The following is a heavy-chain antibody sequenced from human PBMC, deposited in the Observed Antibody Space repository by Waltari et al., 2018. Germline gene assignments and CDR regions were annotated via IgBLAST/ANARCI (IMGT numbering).Heavy chain of an antibody. CDR3: AKDKASYYYYGMDV. J-gene: IGHJ6*02. CDR1: GFTFDDYA. CDR2: ISWNSGSI. V-gene: IGHV3-9*01. Sequence: EVQLVESGGGLVKPGGSLRLSCAASGFTFDDYAMHWVRQAPGKGLEWVSGISWNSGSIGYADSVKGRFTISRDNAKNSLYLQMNSLRAEDTALYYCAKDKASYYYYGMDVWGQGTTVTVSS.